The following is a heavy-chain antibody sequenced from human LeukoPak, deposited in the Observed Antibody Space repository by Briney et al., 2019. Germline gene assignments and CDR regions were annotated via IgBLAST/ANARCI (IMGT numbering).Heavy chain of an antibody. CDR3: ARGDSSNPDYFYY. Sequence: LSQTLSLTCAISGDSVSSDNAVWNWIRQSPSRGLEWLGRTYYRSKWYNEYALSVKSRITINPDTSKNQFSLQLNSVTPEDTAVYYSARGDSSNPDYFYYWGQGTLVTVSS. CDR1: GDSVSSDNAV. CDR2: TYYRSKWYN. J-gene: IGHJ4*02. V-gene: IGHV6-1*01. D-gene: IGHD6-13*01.